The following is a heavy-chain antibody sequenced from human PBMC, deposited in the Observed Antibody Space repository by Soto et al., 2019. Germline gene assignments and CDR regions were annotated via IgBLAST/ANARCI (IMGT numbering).Heavy chain of an antibody. CDR2: IYPGDSDT. Sequence: PGESLKISCKGSGYSFTSYWIGWVRQMPGKGLEWMGIIYPGDSDTRYSPSFQGQVTISADKSISTAYLQWSSLKASDTAMYYCARQSRDYGDHDAFDIWGQGTMVTVSS. D-gene: IGHD4-17*01. CDR3: ARQSRDYGDHDAFDI. CDR1: GYSFTSYW. V-gene: IGHV5-51*01. J-gene: IGHJ3*02.